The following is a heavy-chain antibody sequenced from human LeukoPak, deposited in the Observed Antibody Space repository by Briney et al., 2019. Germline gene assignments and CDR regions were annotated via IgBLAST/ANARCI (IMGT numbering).Heavy chain of an antibody. CDR3: AKAHGEY. CDR1: GFTLSSYG. CDR2: ISYDGSNK. J-gene: IGHJ4*02. D-gene: IGHD3-10*01. V-gene: IGHV3-30*18. Sequence: PGGSLRLSCAASGFTLSSYGMHWVRQAPGKGLEWVAVISYDGSNKYYADSVKGRFTISRDNSKNTLYLQMNSLRAEDTAVYYCAKAHGEYWGQGTLVTVSS.